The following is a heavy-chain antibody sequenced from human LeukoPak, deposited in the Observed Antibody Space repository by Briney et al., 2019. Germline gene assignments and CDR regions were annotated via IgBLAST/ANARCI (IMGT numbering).Heavy chain of an antibody. D-gene: IGHD2-2*02. CDR3: ARGPVYCSSTSCYTGFDY. J-gene: IGHJ4*02. CDR2: ISAYNGNT. CDR1: GYTFTSYG. V-gene: IGHV1-18*04. Sequence: GASVKVSCKASGYTFTSYGISWVRQAPGQGLEWMGWISAYNGNTNYAQKLQGRVTMTRNTSISTAYMELSSLRSEDTAVYYCARGPVYCSSTSCYTGFDYWGQGTLVTVSS.